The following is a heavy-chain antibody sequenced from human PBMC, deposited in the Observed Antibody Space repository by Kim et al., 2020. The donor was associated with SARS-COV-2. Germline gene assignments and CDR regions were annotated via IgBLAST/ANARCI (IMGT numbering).Heavy chain of an antibody. V-gene: IGHV3-23*01. J-gene: IGHJ4*02. Sequence: GGSLRLSCAASGFTFSGYGMSWVRQAPGKGLEWVSAVSDTGADRNYANSVKGRFTISRDNSKNTLYLQMNSLIDEDTAVYYCAKRLGPTTPNFDYWGQGTLVTVSS. CDR2: VSDTGADR. CDR1: GFTFSGYG. CDR3: AKRLGPTTPNFDY. D-gene: IGHD1-26*01.